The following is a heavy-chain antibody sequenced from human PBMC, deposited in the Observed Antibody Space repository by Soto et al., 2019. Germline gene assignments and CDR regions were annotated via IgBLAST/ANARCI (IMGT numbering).Heavy chain of an antibody. CDR1: GFTFSIFA. Sequence: LRLSCAASGFTFSIFAMSWVRQSPGKGLEWVSTISGSGGGTYYADAVKGRFTISRDNSMGTLYLQMKSLRVEDTAIYYCAKEVSLGSTVDLGYWGQGALVTVSS. V-gene: IGHV3-23*01. D-gene: IGHD7-27*01. J-gene: IGHJ4*02. CDR2: ISGSGGGT. CDR3: AKEVSLGSTVDLGY.